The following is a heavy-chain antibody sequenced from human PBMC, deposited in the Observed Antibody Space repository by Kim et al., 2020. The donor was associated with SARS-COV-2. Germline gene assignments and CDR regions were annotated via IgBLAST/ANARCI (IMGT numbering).Heavy chain of an antibody. CDR3: AKGYSTPGYA. V-gene: IGHV3-23*01. J-gene: IGHJ5*02. D-gene: IGHD2-2*01. Sequence: GWSLRLSCAASGFTFSSYAMSWVRQAPGQGLEWVSSITGSGSSTYYADSVKVRFTISKDTSKNTMHLQMNSLRAEDTAVYYCAKGYSTPGYAWGQGTLVTVSS. CDR2: ITGSGSST. CDR1: GFTFSSYA.